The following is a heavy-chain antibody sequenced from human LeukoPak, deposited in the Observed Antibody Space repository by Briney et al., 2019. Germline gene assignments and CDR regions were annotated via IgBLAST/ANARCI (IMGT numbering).Heavy chain of an antibody. J-gene: IGHJ6*02. CDR2: ISWNSGSI. CDR1: GFTFDDYA. D-gene: IGHD3-9*01. V-gene: IGHV3-9*01. Sequence: PCSSLRLSCAASGFTFDDYAMHWVRQAPGKGLELVSGISWNSGSIGYADSVKGRFTISRDNAKNSLYLQMNSLRAEDTALYYWQKAAYDILTENGMDVWGQGTTVTVSS. CDR3: QKAAYDILTENGMDV.